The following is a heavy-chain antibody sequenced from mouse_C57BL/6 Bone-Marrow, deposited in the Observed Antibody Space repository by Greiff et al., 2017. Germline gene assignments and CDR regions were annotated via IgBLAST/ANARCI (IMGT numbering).Heavy chain of an antibody. Sequence: EVKLLESGGGLVQPGGSLKLSCAASGFTFSDYGMAWVRQAPRKGPEWVAFISNLAYSIYYADTVTGRFTISRENAKNTLYLEISSLRSEDTAMYYCARQITTVVGDYYFDYWCQGTTRTVSS. CDR1: GFTFSDYG. CDR3: ARQITTVVGDYYFDY. D-gene: IGHD1-1*01. CDR2: ISNLAYSI. J-gene: IGHJ2*01. V-gene: IGHV5-15*01.